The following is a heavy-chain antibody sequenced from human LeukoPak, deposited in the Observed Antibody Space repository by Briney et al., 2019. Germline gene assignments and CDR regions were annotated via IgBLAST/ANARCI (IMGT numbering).Heavy chain of an antibody. Sequence: PGGSLRLSCAASGFTVSNNYMSWVRQAPGKGLEWVSVIYSGGSTYYADSVKGRFTISRDNSKNTLYLQMNSLRAEDTAVYYCARDNYFGSGLFGYWGQGTLVTVSS. J-gene: IGHJ4*02. CDR1: GFTVSNNY. V-gene: IGHV3-53*05. D-gene: IGHD3-10*01. CDR2: IYSGGST. CDR3: ARDNYFGSGLFGY.